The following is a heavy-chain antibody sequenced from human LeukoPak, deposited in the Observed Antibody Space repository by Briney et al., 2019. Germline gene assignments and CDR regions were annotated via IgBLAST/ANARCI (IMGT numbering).Heavy chain of an antibody. CDR1: GFTFSSYG. Sequence: PGGSLRLSCAASGFTFSSYGMSWVRQAPGKGLEWVSATSGSGGSTYYADSVEGRFTISRDNSKNTLYLQMNSLRAEDTAVYYCAKLGSGSYYSYWGQGTLVTVSS. V-gene: IGHV3-23*01. D-gene: IGHD3-10*01. CDR3: AKLGSGSYYSY. J-gene: IGHJ4*02. CDR2: TSGSGGST.